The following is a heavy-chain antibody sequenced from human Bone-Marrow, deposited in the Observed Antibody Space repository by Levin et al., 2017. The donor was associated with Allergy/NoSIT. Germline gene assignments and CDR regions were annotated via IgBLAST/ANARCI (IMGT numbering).Heavy chain of an antibody. J-gene: IGHJ4*02. D-gene: IGHD3-22*01. Sequence: SETLSLTCTVSGGSISSGGYYWSWIRQHPGKGLEWIGYIYYSGSTYYNPSLKSRVTISVDTSKNQFSLKLSSVTAADTAVYYCARAGRIYYDSRGFDYWGQGTLVTVSS. CDR1: GGSISSGGYY. V-gene: IGHV4-31*03. CDR3: ARAGRIYYDSRGFDY. CDR2: IYYSGST.